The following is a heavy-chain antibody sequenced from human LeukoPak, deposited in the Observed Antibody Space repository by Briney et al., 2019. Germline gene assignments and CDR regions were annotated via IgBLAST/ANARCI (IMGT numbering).Heavy chain of an antibody. CDR2: IYPSGST. Sequence: KASETLSLTCTVSGGSTNTYCWSWIRQPAEKGLEWIGRIYPSGSTYYNPSLKSRVTISIDKSKNQFSLRLTSVTAADTAVYYCARDRSGYSEYYFDYWGQGGLVTVSS. V-gene: IGHV4-4*07. CDR1: GGSTNTYC. J-gene: IGHJ4*02. CDR3: ARDRSGYSEYYFDY. D-gene: IGHD5-12*01.